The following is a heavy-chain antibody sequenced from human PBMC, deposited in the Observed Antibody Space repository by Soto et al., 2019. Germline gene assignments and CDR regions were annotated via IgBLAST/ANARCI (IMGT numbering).Heavy chain of an antibody. V-gene: IGHV5-10-1*01. CDR3: ARQLYVSDTGPKVQYCFPL. CDR2: IDPSDSQT. CDR1: GYSFAGYW. Sequence: LGESLKISCKGSGYSFAGYWITWVRQKPGKGLEWMGRIDPSDSQTYYSPSFRGHVTISATNSITTVFLQWSILRASDTAMYYCARQLYVSDTGPKVQYCFPLWGQGRPVTVSS. D-gene: IGHD5-18*01. J-gene: IGHJ4*01.